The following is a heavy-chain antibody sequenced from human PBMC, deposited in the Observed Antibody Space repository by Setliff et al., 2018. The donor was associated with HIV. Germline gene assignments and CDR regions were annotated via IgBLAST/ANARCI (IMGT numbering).Heavy chain of an antibody. CDR3: ATHYYGSGSYSKGYDY. CDR1: GFTFSSYG. D-gene: IGHD3-10*01. CDR2: IWYDGRNK. V-gene: IGHV3-30*02. Sequence: PGGSLRLSCAASGFTFSSYGMHWVRQAPGKGLEWVALIWYDGRNKYYVDSVKGRFTISRDNSKNTLYLQMNSLRPEDTAVYFCATHYYGSGSYSKGYDYWGQGTLVTVSS. J-gene: IGHJ4*02.